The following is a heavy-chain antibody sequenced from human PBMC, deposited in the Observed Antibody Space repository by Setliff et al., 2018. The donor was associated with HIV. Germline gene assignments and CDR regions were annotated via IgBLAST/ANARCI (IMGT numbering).Heavy chain of an antibody. CDR1: GGSISSNNYY. J-gene: IGHJ4*02. CDR3: ARASTRIGYDSSGYPFDY. CDR2: IFYSETVYYGGRT. Sequence: SETLSLTCTVSGGSISSNNYYWGWIRQPPGKGLEWIGSIFYSETVYYGGRTYYSPSLKSRVTISVDTSKSQFSLKLSSVTAADTAVYYCARASTRIGYDSSGYPFDYWGQGTLVTVSS. V-gene: IGHV4-39*07. D-gene: IGHD3-22*01.